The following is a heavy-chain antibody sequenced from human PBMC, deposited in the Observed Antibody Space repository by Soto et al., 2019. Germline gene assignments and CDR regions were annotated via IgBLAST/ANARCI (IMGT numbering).Heavy chain of an antibody. J-gene: IGHJ6*03. Sequence: NPGGSLRLSCAASGFTFSDYSMNWVRQAPGKGLEWVSSISSSSIYIYYADSMKGRFTVSRDNAKNSLYLQMNSLRAEDTAVYYCATVPGGYYYMDVWGKGTTVTVSS. CDR1: GFTFSDYS. V-gene: IGHV3-21*01. CDR2: ISSSSIYI. CDR3: ATVPGGYYYMDV. D-gene: IGHD2-8*02.